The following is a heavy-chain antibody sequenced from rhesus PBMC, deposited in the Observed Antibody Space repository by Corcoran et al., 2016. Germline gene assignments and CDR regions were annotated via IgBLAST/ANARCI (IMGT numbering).Heavy chain of an antibody. J-gene: IGHJ2*01. Sequence: QVQLQQWGEGLVKPSETLSLTCAVYGGSISSNYWSWIRQPPGKGMEWIGRIRSGGSTNYNPSLKSRVISSIETSKNQFSLKLSSVTAADTAVYYCARGLEPSWGYWYFDLWGPGTPITISS. V-gene: IGHV4-160*01. CDR3: ARGLEPSWGYWYFDL. CDR1: GGSISSNY. CDR2: IRSGGST. D-gene: IGHD1-1*01.